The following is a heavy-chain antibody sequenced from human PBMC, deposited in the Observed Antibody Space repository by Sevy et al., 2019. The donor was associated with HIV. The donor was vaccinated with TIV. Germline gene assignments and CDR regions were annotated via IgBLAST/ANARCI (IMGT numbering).Heavy chain of an antibody. Sequence: SETLSLTCTVSGGSISSYYWSWIRQPAGKGLEWIGRIYTSGSTNYNPSLKSRVTMSVDTSKNQFSLKLSSVTAADTAVYYCARESDYYGSGRTPRYFDYWGQGTLVTVSS. D-gene: IGHD3-10*01. CDR2: IYTSGST. V-gene: IGHV4-4*07. CDR1: GGSISSYY. CDR3: ARESDYYGSGRTPRYFDY. J-gene: IGHJ4*02.